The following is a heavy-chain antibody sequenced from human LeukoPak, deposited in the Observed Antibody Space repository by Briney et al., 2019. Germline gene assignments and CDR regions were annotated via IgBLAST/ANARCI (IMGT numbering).Heavy chain of an antibody. CDR1: GYTFTSYG. V-gene: IGHV1-18*01. CDR3: ARCRKPGYDSSGYRCPDY. Sequence: ASVKASCKASGYTFTSYGISWVRQAPGQGLEWMGWISAYNGNTNYAQKLQGRVTMTTDTSTSTAYMELRSLRSDDTAVYYCARCRKPGYDSSGYRCPDYWGQGTLVTVSS. J-gene: IGHJ4*02. D-gene: IGHD3-22*01. CDR2: ISAYNGNT.